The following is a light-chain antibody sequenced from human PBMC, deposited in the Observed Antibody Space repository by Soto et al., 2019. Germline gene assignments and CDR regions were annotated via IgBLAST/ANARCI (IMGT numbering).Light chain of an antibody. J-gene: IGKJ1*01. V-gene: IGKV3-11*01. CDR2: DAS. Sequence: EIVLTQSPATLSLSPGERATLSCRASQSVSSYLAWYQQKPGQAPRLLIYDASNRATGIPARFSGSGSGTDFTLTLSSLEPEDFAVYYCQQRSNWPPTWTFGQGTKVEI. CDR1: QSVSSY. CDR3: QQRSNWPPTWT.